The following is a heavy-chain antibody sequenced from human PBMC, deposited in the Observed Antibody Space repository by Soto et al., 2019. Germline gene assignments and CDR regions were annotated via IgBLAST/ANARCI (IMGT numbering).Heavy chain of an antibody. D-gene: IGHD2-15*01. CDR2: IYYSGST. V-gene: IGHV4-31*03. J-gene: IGHJ4*02. Sequence: SETLSLTCTVSGGSISSGGYYWSWIRQHPGKGLEWIGYIYYSGSTYYNPSLKSRVTISVDTSKSQFSLKLSSVTAADTAVYYCARYEGYCSGGSCYGTPASFDYWGQGTLVTVSS. CDR3: ARYEGYCSGGSCYGTPASFDY. CDR1: GGSISSGGYY.